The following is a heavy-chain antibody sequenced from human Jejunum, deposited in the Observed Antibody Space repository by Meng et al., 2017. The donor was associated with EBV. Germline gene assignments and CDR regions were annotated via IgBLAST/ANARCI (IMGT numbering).Heavy chain of an antibody. J-gene: IGHJ4*02. V-gene: IGHV3-15*01. CDR1: GFTFVNAW. D-gene: IGHD1-26*01. CDR2: IKSKTDGETT. Sequence: CGGGLVGPGGSLRLSCAASGFTFVNAWMSWVRQAPGKGLEWVGRIKSKTDGETTDYAAPVKGRFTISRDDSKNTLYLQMNSLQKEDTAMYYCSGDIRSEWGFNYWGQGNLVTASS. CDR3: SGDIRSEWGFNY.